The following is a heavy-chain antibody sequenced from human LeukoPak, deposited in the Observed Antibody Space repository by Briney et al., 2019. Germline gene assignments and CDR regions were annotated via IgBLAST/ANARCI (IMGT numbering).Heavy chain of an antibody. CDR2: ISAYNGNT. CDR1: GYTFTSCG. D-gene: IGHD1-1*01. Sequence: ASVRVSCKASGYTFTSCGISWVRQAPGQGLEWMGWISAYNGNTNYAQKLQGRVTMTTDTSTSTAYMELRSLRSDDTAVYYCAREAEEPHDPAFDYWGQGTLVTVSS. V-gene: IGHV1-18*01. J-gene: IGHJ4*02. CDR3: AREAEEPHDPAFDY.